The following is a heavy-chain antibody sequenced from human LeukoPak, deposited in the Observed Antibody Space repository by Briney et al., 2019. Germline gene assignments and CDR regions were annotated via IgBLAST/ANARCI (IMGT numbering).Heavy chain of an antibody. CDR1: GFTFSSYS. J-gene: IGHJ4*02. Sequence: GGSLRLSCAASGFTFSSYSMNWVRQAPGKGLEWVSYISSSSSTIYYADSVKGRFTISRDNAKNSLYLQMNSLRDGDTAVYYCARDPSDSNYGDFDYWGQGTLVTVSS. D-gene: IGHD4-11*01. V-gene: IGHV3-48*02. CDR2: ISSSSSTI. CDR3: ARDPSDSNYGDFDY.